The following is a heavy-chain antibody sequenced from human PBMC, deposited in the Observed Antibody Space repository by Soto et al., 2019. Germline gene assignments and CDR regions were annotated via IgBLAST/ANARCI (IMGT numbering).Heavy chain of an antibody. V-gene: IGHV4-30-2*06. D-gene: IGHD2-8*02. J-gene: IGHJ4*02. CDR2: IGHLETT. CDR1: GVAMTYVGYS. Sequence: SDTLSLTFSVSGVAMTYVGYSWSWIRQSPEKGLEWLGYIGHLETTYYNPSFKSRLSLSIDRTRNQFYLSLSSITAADKAVYYCARGGVYDSFHXWGQGIQVTVSX. CDR3: ARGGVYDSFHX.